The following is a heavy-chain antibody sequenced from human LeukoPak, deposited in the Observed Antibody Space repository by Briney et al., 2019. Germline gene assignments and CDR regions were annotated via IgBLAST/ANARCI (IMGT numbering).Heavy chain of an antibody. CDR1: GGSFSGYY. CDR2: INHSGST. CDR3: ARGSVNYCSSASCSGAFDI. Sequence: SETLSLTCAVCGGSFSGYYWSWIRQLPGKGLEWIGEINHSGSTNYNPSLKSRVTISVDTSKNQFSLKLSPVTAADTAVYYCARGSVNYCSSASCSGAFDIWGQGTMVTFSS. J-gene: IGHJ3*02. V-gene: IGHV4-34*01. D-gene: IGHD2-2*01.